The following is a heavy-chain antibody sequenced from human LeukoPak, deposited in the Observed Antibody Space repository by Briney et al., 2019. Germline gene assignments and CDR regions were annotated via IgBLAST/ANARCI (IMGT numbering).Heavy chain of an antibody. J-gene: IGHJ5*02. CDR3: ARRNYYGSGTLGLKEFDP. CDR1: GYSFTSYW. D-gene: IGHD3-10*01. CDR2: IYPGDSDT. V-gene: IGHV5-51*07. Sequence: GESLKISYKASGYSFTSYWICWLHQMPGKVLELMGIIYPGDSDTSYSPSFQGQVTISADKSISTAYLQWSSLKASDTAMYYCARRNYYGSGTLGLKEFDPWGQGTLVTVSS.